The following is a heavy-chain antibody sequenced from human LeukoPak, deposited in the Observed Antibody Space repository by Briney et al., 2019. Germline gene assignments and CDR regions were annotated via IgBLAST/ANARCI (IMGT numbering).Heavy chain of an antibody. D-gene: IGHD3-16*01. CDR2: TFYRSQWHY. CDR1: GDSVSSNDAA. CDR3: AGGTTDLRP. J-gene: IGHJ4*02. Sequence: SQTLSLTCVISGDSVSSNDAAWNWIRQSPSRGLEWLGRTFYRSQWHYDYAVSVRGRITFIPDTSKNQVSLLLNSVTPEGTALYFCAGGTTDLRPWGQGIRVTVS. V-gene: IGHV6-1*01.